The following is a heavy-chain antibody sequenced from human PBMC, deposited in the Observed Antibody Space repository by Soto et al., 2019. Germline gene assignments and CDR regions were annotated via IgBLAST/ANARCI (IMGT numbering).Heavy chain of an antibody. V-gene: IGHV1-69*01. CDR2: IITLFGTA. Sequence: QVQLIQSGAEVKKPGSSVKVSCTASGGSFSNYGIDWVRQAPGQGLEWMGGIITLFGTANYAQKFQGRVTSTADEARNTAYMELTSLRSEDTAVYYFACCGDNVVLSDDFYSYGLGVWGQGTSVTVSS. CDR3: ACCGDNVVLSDDFYSYGLGV. CDR1: GGSFSNYG. J-gene: IGHJ6*02. D-gene: IGHD2-8*01.